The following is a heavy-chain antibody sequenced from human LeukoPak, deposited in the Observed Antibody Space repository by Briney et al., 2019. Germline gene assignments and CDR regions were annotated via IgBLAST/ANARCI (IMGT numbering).Heavy chain of an antibody. J-gene: IGHJ4*02. CDR3: ARDGGSSTFDY. CDR1: GGTFSSYA. CDR2: IIPILGIA. Sequence: SVKVSCKASGGTFSSYAISWVRQAPGQGLEWMGRIIPILGIANYAQKFQGRVTITADKSTSTAYMELSSLRSEDTAVYYCARDGGSSTFDYWGQGTLVTVSS. D-gene: IGHD1-26*01. V-gene: IGHV1-69*04.